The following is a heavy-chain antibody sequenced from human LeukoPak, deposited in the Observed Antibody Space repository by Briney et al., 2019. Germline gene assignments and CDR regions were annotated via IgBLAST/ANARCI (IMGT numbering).Heavy chain of an antibody. Sequence: PGRSLRLSCAASGFTFDDYGMSWVRQAPGKGLEWVSGINWNVGNTGYADSVKGRFTISRDNAKNSLYLQMNSLRAEDTALYYCARDFIPYDDYYDTPWDADAFDIWGQGTMVTVSS. CDR1: GFTFDDYG. V-gene: IGHV3-20*04. J-gene: IGHJ3*02. CDR2: INWNVGNT. CDR3: ARDFIPYDDYYDTPWDADAFDI. D-gene: IGHD3-22*01.